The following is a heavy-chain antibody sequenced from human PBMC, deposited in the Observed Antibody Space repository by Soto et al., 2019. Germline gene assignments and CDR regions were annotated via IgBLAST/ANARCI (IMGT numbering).Heavy chain of an antibody. J-gene: IGHJ4*02. V-gene: IGHV4-4*02. CDR2: INQSGGT. Sequence: QVPLQESGPGLVKPSETLSLTCAVSGDSISGTNWWTWVRPTPGEGLEWIGEINQSGGTNYNPSLQSRVTRSVHRSKNQFSLKVMSVTAADTAVYYCARFSSRSGRTYDYFDSWGQGALVTVSS. D-gene: IGHD3-3*01. CDR3: ARFSSRSGRTYDYFDS. CDR1: GDSISGTNW.